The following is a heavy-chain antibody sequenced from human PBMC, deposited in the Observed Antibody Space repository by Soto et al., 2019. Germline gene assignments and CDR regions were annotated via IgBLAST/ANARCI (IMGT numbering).Heavy chain of an antibody. D-gene: IGHD3-10*01. V-gene: IGHV2-5*02. Sequence: QIALKESGPTLVKPTQTLTLTCTFSGFSLNDSGVGVGWVRQPPGKALEWLALIFWDDEKRYRPSLRSRLTITKDTSNNRVVLTMNNVDPADTGTYYCARKPSVYGSGTYFGFDFESWGQGALVIVSS. CDR3: ARKPSVYGSGTYFGFDFES. J-gene: IGHJ4*02. CDR2: IFWDDEK. CDR1: GFSLNDSGVG.